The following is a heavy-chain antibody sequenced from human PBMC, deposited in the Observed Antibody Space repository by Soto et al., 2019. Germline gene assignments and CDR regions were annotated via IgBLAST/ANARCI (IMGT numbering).Heavy chain of an antibody. CDR2: IIPIFGTA. Sequence: GASVKVSCKASGGTFSSYAISWVRQAPGQGLEWMGGIIPIFGTANYAQKFQGRVTITADESTSTAYMELSSLRSEDTAVYYCARAIGRCTNGVCYDYYYYGMDVWGQGTTVTV. CDR3: ARAIGRCTNGVCYDYYYYGMDV. CDR1: GGTFSSYA. J-gene: IGHJ6*02. V-gene: IGHV1-69*13. D-gene: IGHD2-8*01.